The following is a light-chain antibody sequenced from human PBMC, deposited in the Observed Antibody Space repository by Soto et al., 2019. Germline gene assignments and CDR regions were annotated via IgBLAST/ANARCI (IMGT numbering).Light chain of an antibody. CDR3: QQSYSTPYT. CDR2: AAS. V-gene: IGKV1-39*01. Sequence: DLQMTQSPSSLSASVGDRVTITCRASQSISSYLNWYQQNPGKAPKLLIYAASSLQSGVPSRFSGSGSGTDFTLTISSLQPEDFATYYCQQSYSTPYTFGQGTKLEI. CDR1: QSISSY. J-gene: IGKJ2*01.